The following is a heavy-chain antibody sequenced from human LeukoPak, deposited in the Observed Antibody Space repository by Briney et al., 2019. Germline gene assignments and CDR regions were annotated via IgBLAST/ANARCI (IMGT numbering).Heavy chain of an antibody. CDR3: AKAGYVGATTGSYFDY. D-gene: IGHD1-26*01. CDR2: ISSNGGNT. CDR1: GFTISRSS. Sequence: PGGSLRLSCAASGFTISRSSMHWVRQAPGKGLEYVSAISSNGGNTYYANSVKGRFTISRDTSKNTLYLQMGSLRAEDTAVYYCAKAGYVGATTGSYFDYWGQGTLVTVSS. J-gene: IGHJ4*02. V-gene: IGHV3-64*01.